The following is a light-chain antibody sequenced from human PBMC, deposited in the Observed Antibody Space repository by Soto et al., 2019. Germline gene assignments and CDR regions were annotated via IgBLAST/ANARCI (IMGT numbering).Light chain of an antibody. CDR3: QHYNSYSEA. V-gene: IGKV1-5*03. CDR1: QTISSW. Sequence: DIQMTQSPSILSGSVGDRVTITCRASQTISSWLAWYQQKPGKAPKLLIYKASTLKSGVPSRFSGSGSGTKFTLTISSLQPDDFATYYCQHYNSYSEAFGQGTKVELK. CDR2: KAS. J-gene: IGKJ1*01.